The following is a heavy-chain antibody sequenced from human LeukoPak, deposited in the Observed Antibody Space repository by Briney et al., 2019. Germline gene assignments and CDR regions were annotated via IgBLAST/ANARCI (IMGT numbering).Heavy chain of an antibody. CDR3: ARQPRDYYDSSGYYYAAYFDY. CDR2: ISSSSSYI. CDR1: GFTFSSYS. V-gene: IGHV3-21*01. D-gene: IGHD3-22*01. Sequence: GGSLRLSCAASGFTFSSYSMNWVRQAPGKGLEWVSSISSSSSYIYYADSVKGRFTISRDNAKNPLYLQMNSLRAEDTAVYYCARQPRDYYDSSGYYYAAYFDYWGQGTLVTVSS. J-gene: IGHJ4*02.